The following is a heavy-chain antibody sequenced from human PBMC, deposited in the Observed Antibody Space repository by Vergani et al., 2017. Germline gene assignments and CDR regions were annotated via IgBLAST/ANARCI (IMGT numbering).Heavy chain of an antibody. CDR3: AIVTDYHDRSGYYLDY. D-gene: IGHD3-22*01. Sequence: QVQLVQSGSEVRKPGASVKVSCQVSGYSLTELTIHWVRQAPGKGLEWMGGFDPEHGEVTFAHHIQGRDTLTEDRSTDTAYMELSRLRPEDTALYYCAIVTDYHDRSGYYLDYWGQGTLVTVSS. CDR1: GYSLTELT. CDR2: FDPEHGEV. V-gene: IGHV1-24*01. J-gene: IGHJ4*02.